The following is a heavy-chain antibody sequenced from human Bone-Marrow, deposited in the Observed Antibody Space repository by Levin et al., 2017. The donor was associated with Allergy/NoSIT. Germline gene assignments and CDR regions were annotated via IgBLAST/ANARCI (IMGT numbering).Heavy chain of an antibody. J-gene: IGHJ5*02. CDR3: ARGERIGNWFDP. CDR2: IYNSGGP. D-gene: IGHD2-15*01. CDR1: GGSISNGDYY. Sequence: SCTVSGGSISNGDYYWSWIRQPPGKGLEWIGYIYNSGGPYYSPSLTSRVIISGDTSKNQFSLKLTSVTAADTAVYYCARGERIGNWFDPWGQGTLVTVSS. V-gene: IGHV4-30-4*01.